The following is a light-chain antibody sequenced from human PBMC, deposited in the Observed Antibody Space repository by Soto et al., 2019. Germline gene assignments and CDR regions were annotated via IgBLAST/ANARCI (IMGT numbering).Light chain of an antibody. J-gene: IGKJ4*01. CDR3: QQYGSSPLT. Sequence: DIVCTQSPGTLSLSPGERATLSCRASQSVSSNYLAWYQQKPGQTPKVLIYRASTRATGIPDRFSGSGSGTDFTLTISRLEAEDFAVYYCQQYGSSPLTFGGGTKVDIK. CDR2: RAS. CDR1: QSVSSNY. V-gene: IGKV3-20*01.